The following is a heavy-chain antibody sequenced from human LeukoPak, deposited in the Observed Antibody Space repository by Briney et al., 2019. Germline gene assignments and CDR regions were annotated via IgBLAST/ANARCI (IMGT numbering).Heavy chain of an antibody. J-gene: IGHJ5*02. D-gene: IGHD3-10*01. Sequence: QVQLQESGPGLVRPSETLSLTCAVSGGSISSYFWSWIRQLPGKGLEWIGFISYTETTNYNPSLKSPVTISVDTSRKQFSLKLSSVTAADTAVYYCARYYGSYNWFDPWGQGTLVTVSS. CDR2: ISYTETT. CDR1: GGSISSYF. CDR3: ARYYGSYNWFDP. V-gene: IGHV4-59*01.